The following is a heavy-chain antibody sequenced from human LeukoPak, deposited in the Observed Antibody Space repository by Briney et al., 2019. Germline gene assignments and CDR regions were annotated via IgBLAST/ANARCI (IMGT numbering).Heavy chain of an antibody. D-gene: IGHD3-16*02. V-gene: IGHV3-7*01. CDR1: GFTFSSFW. CDR2: IKQDGSEK. Sequence: PGGSLRLSCAASGFTFSSFWMSWVRQAPGKGLEWVANIKQDGSEKYYVDSVKGRFTISRDNAKNSLYLQMNSLRADDTAVYYCARDRPVWGSYRNPEYWGQGTLVTVSS. CDR3: ARDRPVWGSYRNPEY. J-gene: IGHJ4*02.